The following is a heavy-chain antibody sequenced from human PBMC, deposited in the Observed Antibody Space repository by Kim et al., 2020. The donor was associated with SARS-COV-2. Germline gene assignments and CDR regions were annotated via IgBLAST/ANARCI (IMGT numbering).Heavy chain of an antibody. D-gene: IGHD1-7*01. V-gene: IGHV1-69*13. CDR2: IIPIFGTA. CDR1: GGTFSSYA. Sequence: SVKVSCKASGGTFSSYAISWVRQAPGQGLEWMGGIIPIFGTANYAQKFQGRVTITADESTSTSYMELSSLRSEDTAVYYCARGPETGRQNWNYLVWFDPWGQGTLVTVSS. CDR3: ARGPETGRQNWNYLVWFDP. J-gene: IGHJ5*02.